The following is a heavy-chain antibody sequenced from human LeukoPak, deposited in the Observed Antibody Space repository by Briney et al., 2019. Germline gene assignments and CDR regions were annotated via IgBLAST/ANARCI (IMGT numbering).Heavy chain of an antibody. CDR3: ARDAILRYFDWLLAVNCFDP. Sequence: ASVKVSCKASGYTFTSYGISWVRQAPGQGLEWMGWISAYNGKTNYAQTLQGRVTMTTDTSTTTAYMELRRLRSDDTAVYYCARDAILRYFDWLLAVNCFDPWGQGTLVTVSS. CDR2: ISAYNGKT. J-gene: IGHJ5*02. V-gene: IGHV1-18*01. CDR1: GYTFTSYG. D-gene: IGHD3-9*01.